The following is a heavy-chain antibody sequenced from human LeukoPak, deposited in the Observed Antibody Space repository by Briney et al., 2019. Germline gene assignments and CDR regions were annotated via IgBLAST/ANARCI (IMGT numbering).Heavy chain of an antibody. CDR3: ARRGVFDAFDI. Sequence: AGGSLRLSCAASGFTFSSYDMHWVRQATGKGLEWVSAIDTAGDPYYPGSVKGRFTISRENAKNSLYLQMNSLRAGDTAVYYCARRGVFDAFDIWGQGTMVTVSS. V-gene: IGHV3-13*05. CDR1: GFTFSSYD. CDR2: IDTAGDP. D-gene: IGHD3-10*01. J-gene: IGHJ3*02.